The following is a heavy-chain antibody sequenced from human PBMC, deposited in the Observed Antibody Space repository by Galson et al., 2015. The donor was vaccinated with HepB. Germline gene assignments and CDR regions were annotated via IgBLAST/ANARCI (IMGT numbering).Heavy chain of an antibody. CDR3: ATVLFGSGAYWTFEM. J-gene: IGHJ3*02. D-gene: IGHD2-15*01. Sequence: SLRLSCAASGFTFSRHTMSWVRQTPGQGLQWLSYISTNGANIHYADSVKGRFTVARDNAKNTMFLQMNSLRAEDTAVYYWATVLFGSGAYWTFEMWGQGTLVTVSS. V-gene: IGHV3-48*04. CDR2: ISTNGANI. CDR1: GFTFSRHT.